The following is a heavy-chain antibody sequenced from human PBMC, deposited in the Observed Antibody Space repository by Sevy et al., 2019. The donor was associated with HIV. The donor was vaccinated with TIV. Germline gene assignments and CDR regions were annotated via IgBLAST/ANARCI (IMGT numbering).Heavy chain of an antibody. Sequence: ASVKVSCKASGYTFTGYYMHWVRQAPGQVLESIGWINPNSGGTNYAQKFQGRVTMTRHTSIRPGYMEVSRLRSDDTAVYYCARVRGDFWSGYFMYYFDYWGQGTLVTVSS. CDR1: GYTFTGYY. CDR3: ARVRGDFWSGYFMYYFDY. V-gene: IGHV1-2*02. D-gene: IGHD3-3*01. CDR2: INPNSGGT. J-gene: IGHJ4*02.